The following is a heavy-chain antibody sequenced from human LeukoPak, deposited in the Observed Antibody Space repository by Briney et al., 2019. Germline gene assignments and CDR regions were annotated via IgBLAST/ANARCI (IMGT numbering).Heavy chain of an antibody. CDR2: IYSSGST. V-gene: IGHV4-4*07. D-gene: IGHD5/OR15-5a*01. CDR1: GGSISSYY. J-gene: IGHJ5*02. Sequence: AATLSLTWTVSGGSISSYYLSWIRQPAGKGLEWIGRIYSSGSTNYNPSLKSRVTMSVDTSKNQFYLKLSTVTAADTAVYYCARMSPWFDPWGQGTLVTVSS. CDR3: ARMSPWFDP.